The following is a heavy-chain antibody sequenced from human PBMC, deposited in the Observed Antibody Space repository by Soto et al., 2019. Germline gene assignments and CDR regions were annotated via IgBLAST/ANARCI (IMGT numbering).Heavy chain of an antibody. CDR1: GDTFRTYA. CDR2: LNAGNGHT. D-gene: IGHD4-17*01. Sequence: ASVKVSCKACGDTFRTYAMHWVRQAPGQRLEWMGWLNAGNGHTKYSQKFQGRVTISSDTSANTVYMELSSLKSEDTAVYYCARAATVIYYYHMDVWGKGTTVTVSS. CDR3: ARAATVIYYYHMDV. V-gene: IGHV1-3*01. J-gene: IGHJ6*03.